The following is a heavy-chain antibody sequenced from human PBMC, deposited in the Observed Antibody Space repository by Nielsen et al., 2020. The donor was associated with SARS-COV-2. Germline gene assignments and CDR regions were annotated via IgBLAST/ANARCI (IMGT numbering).Heavy chain of an antibody. CDR3: TRGGEGYCLVANCAMVAFDS. D-gene: IGHD2-15*01. CDR1: GGTFSSYA. Sequence: SVKVSCKASGGTFSSYAISWVRQAPGQGLEWMGGIIPIFGTANYAQKFQGRVTITADESTSTAYMELSSLRSEDTAVYFCTRGGEGYCLVANCAMVAFDSWGQGTLVTVSS. J-gene: IGHJ4*02. V-gene: IGHV1-69*13. CDR2: IIPIFGTA.